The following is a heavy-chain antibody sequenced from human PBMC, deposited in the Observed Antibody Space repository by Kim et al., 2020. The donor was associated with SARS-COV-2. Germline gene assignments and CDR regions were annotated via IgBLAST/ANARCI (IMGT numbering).Heavy chain of an antibody. V-gene: IGHV3-33*01. CDR3: AREASPSTYCGGDCYYAEYFQH. CDR2: IWYDGSNK. D-gene: IGHD2-21*01. Sequence: GGSLRLSCAASGFTFSSYGMHWVRQAPGKGLEWVAVIWYDGSNKYYADSVKGRFTISRDNSKNTLYLQMNSLRAEDTAVYYCAREASPSTYCGGDCYYAEYFQHWGQGTLVTVSA. CDR1: GFTFSSYG. J-gene: IGHJ1*01.